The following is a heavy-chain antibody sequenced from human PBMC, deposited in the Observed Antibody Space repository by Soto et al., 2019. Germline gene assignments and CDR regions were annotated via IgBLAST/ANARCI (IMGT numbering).Heavy chain of an antibody. D-gene: IGHD6-19*01. CDR2: IFYGGHA. CDR1: GDFLTTYD. J-gene: IGHJ4*02. Sequence: AETLSLTCDVSGDFLTTYDLNWVRQAPGKGLEWVGYIFYGGHANYNPSLRGRATISVDTYKHQFSLKLSSVTAADTAVYYCARSPQYSSGWNGGFDYWGQGTLVTVSS. CDR3: ARSPQYSSGWNGGFDY. V-gene: IGHV4-59*01.